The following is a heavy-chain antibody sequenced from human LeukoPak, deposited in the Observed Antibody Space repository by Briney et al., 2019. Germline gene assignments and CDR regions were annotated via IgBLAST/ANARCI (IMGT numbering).Heavy chain of an antibody. CDR2: ISSSSSTI. J-gene: IGHJ6*04. CDR3: AELGITTIGGV. Sequence: GGSLRLSCAASGFTFSSYSMNWVRQAPGKGLEWVSYISSSSSTIYYADSVKGRFTISRDNAKNSLYLQMNRLRAEDTAVYYCAELGITTIGGVWGKGTTVTISS. CDR1: GFTFSSYS. V-gene: IGHV3-48*01. D-gene: IGHD3-10*02.